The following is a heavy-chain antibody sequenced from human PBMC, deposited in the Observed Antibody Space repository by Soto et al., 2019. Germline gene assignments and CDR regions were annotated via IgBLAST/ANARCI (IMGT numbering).Heavy chain of an antibody. V-gene: IGHV4-30-2*01. CDR3: TAGGGLPGYN. J-gene: IGHJ4*02. D-gene: IGHD1-1*01. Sequence: QLQLQESGSGLVKPSQTLSLTCAVSGGSISSGGYSWSWIRQPPGKGLEWIGYIYHSGSTYYNPSLKSRVTTSVDRSKNQFSLKLSSVPAADTAVYYCTAGGGLPGYNWGQGTLVTVSS. CDR1: GGSISSGGYS. CDR2: IYHSGST.